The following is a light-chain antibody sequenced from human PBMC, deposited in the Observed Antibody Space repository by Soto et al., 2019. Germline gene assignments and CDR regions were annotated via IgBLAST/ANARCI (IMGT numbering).Light chain of an antibody. CDR3: NAYTSSRSLV. CDR2: EFS. Sequence: QSALTQPASVSGSPGQSITISCTGTSSDVGGYDYVSWYQQHPGKAHKLILYEFSSRPSGVSDRFSGSKSGNTASLTISGLQPEDEADYYCNAYTSSRSLVFGGGTKLTVL. CDR1: SSDVGGYDY. V-gene: IGLV2-14*01. J-gene: IGLJ2*01.